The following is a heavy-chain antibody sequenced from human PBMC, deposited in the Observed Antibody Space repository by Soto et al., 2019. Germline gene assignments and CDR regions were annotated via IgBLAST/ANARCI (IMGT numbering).Heavy chain of an antibody. CDR1: GGSISSSSYY. CDR2: IYYSGST. V-gene: IGHV4-39*01. J-gene: IGHJ6*02. CDR3: ATNYAYYYYYGMDV. D-gene: IGHD4-4*01. Sequence: PSETLSLTCTVSGGSISSSSYYWGWIRQPPGRGLEWIGSIYYSGSTYYNPSLKSRVTISVDTSKNQFSLKLSSVTAADTAVYYRATNYAYYYYYGMDVWGQGTTVTVSS.